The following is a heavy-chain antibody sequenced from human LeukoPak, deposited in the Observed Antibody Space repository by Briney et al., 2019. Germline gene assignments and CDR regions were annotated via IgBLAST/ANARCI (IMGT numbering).Heavy chain of an antibody. D-gene: IGHD3-10*01. V-gene: IGHV1-18*01. CDR1: GYTYTTYG. J-gene: IGHJ5*01. CDR2: ISVYNGKT. CDR3: ARGGEGPYGNYAPDS. Sequence: ASVKVSCKSSGYTYTTYGITWVRQAPGQGLEWMEWISVYNGKTKYAQKLQGRVIMTADTSTTTAYMELWSLRGDDTAIYYCARGGEGPYGNYAPDSWGQGTLVTVSS.